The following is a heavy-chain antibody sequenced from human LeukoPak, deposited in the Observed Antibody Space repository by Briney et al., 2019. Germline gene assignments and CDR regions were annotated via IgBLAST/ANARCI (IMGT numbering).Heavy chain of an antibody. D-gene: IGHD6-13*01. CDR2: IGTAGEI. CDR3: ARAAYSSTWYSRYFDL. Sequence: GGSLRLSCAASGFTFRSYDMHWVHQAPGKGLEWVSGIGTAGEIYYPGSVKGRFTISRENAKNSLYLQMNSLRAGDTAVYYCARAAYSSTWYSRYFDLWGRGTLVTVSS. V-gene: IGHV3-13*01. CDR1: GFTFRSYD. J-gene: IGHJ2*01.